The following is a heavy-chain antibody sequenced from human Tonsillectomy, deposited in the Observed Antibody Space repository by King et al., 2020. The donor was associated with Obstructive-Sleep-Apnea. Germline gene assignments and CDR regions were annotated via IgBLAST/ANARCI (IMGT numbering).Heavy chain of an antibody. V-gene: IGHV4-39*01. D-gene: IGHD6-19*01. Sequence: LPLQESGPGLVKPSETLSLTCTVSGGSINSSSYYWGWIRQPPGKGLEWIGTIYYTGSTYYSPSLKSRVTISIDTSKNQFSLKLSSVTAADMAVYYCARHRAYSSGWFQTPFDYWGQGTLVTVSS. J-gene: IGHJ4*02. CDR1: GGSINSSSYY. CDR2: IYYTGST. CDR3: ARHRAYSSGWFQTPFDY.